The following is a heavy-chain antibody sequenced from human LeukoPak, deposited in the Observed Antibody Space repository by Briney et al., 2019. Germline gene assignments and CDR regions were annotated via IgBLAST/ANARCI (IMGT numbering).Heavy chain of an antibody. CDR3: TSNLPGYSSSWPDY. D-gene: IGHD2-2*01. CDR2: ISSSSRRI. J-gene: IGHJ4*02. Sequence: PGGSLRLSCAASGFTFSTYSMNWVRQAPGKGLEWVSYISSSSRRIFYAGSVEGRFTISRDNAKNSLYLQMNNLRAEDTAIYYCTSNLPGYSSSWPDYWGQGTLATVSS. CDR1: GFTFSTYS. V-gene: IGHV3-48*01.